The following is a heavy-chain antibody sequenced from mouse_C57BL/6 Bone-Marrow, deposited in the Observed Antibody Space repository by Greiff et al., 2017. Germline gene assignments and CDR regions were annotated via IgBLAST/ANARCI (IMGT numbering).Heavy chain of an antibody. V-gene: IGHV1-81*01. CDR1: GYTFTSYG. Sequence: VQLMESGAELARPGASVKLSCKASGYTFTSYGISWVKQRTGQGLEWIGEIYPRSGNTYYNEKFKGKATLTADKSSSTAYMELRSLTSEDSAVYFCAKGDGYYVNYWGQGTTLTVSS. CDR3: AKGDGYYVNY. D-gene: IGHD2-3*01. J-gene: IGHJ2*01. CDR2: IYPRSGNT.